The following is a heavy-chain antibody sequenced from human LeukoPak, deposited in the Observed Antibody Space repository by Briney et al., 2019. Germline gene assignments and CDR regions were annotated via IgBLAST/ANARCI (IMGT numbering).Heavy chain of an antibody. Sequence: GGSLRLSCAASGFTFSSYSMNWVRQAPGKGLEWVSYMGSSGSTIYYADSVKGRFTISRDNAKNSLYLQMNSLRAEDTAVYYCARAISYSSSWYHSPFDYWGQGTLVTVSS. CDR3: ARAISYSSSWYHSPFDY. CDR2: MGSSGSTI. V-gene: IGHV3-48*04. CDR1: GFTFSSYS. J-gene: IGHJ4*02. D-gene: IGHD6-13*01.